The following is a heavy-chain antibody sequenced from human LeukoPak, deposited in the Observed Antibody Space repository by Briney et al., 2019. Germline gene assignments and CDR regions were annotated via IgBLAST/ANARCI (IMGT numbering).Heavy chain of an antibody. V-gene: IGHV3-30*02. CDR2: IRYDGSNK. J-gene: IGHJ6*03. D-gene: IGHD2-21*01. Sequence: GGSLRLSCAASGFTFSSYGMHWVRQAPGKGLGWVAFIRYDGSNKYYADSVKGRFTISRDNSKNTLYLQMNSLRAEDTAVYYCAKAPVVVGSGLNYMDVWGKGTTVTVSS. CDR1: GFTFSSYG. CDR3: AKAPVVVGSGLNYMDV.